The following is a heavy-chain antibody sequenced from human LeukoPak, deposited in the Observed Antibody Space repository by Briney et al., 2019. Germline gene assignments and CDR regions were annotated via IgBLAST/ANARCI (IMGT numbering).Heavy chain of an antibody. V-gene: IGHV1-2*02. J-gene: IGHJ5*02. CDR2: INPNSGGT. Sequence: EASVKVSCKASGYTFTGYYMHWVRQAPGQGLEWMGWINPNSGGTNYAQKFQGRVTMTRDTSISTAYMELSRLRSDDTAVYYCVWEDSGSYRLDPWGQGTLVTVSS. CDR1: GYTFTGYY. CDR3: VWEDSGSYRLDP. D-gene: IGHD1-26*01.